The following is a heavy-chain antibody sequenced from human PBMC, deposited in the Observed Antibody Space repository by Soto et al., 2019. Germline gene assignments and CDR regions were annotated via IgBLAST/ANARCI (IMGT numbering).Heavy chain of an antibody. CDR1: GGSISSGGYY. CDR3: ARDGRGPDYYYSGMDV. CDR2: VYYSGST. J-gene: IGHJ6*02. V-gene: IGHV4-31*03. D-gene: IGHD3-10*01. Sequence: SETLSLTCTVSGGSISSGGYYWSWIRQHPGKGLEWIGYVYYSGSTYYNPSLKSRVTISVDTSKNQFSLKLSSVTAADTAVYYCARDGRGPDYYYSGMDVWGQGTTVTVSS.